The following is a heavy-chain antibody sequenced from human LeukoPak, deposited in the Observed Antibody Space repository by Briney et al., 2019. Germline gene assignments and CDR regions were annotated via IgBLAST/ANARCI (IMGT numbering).Heavy chain of an antibody. CDR1: GFTVSSYA. CDR3: AKDESRRIAAAGTGYFQH. V-gene: IGHV3-23*01. CDR2: FNVGGDRS. Sequence: PGGSLRLSCAASGFTVSSYAMSWVRQAPGKGLEWVSGFNVGGDRSYYADSVKGRFTISRDNSKNTLYLQMNSLRVEDTAVYYCAKDESRRIAAAGTGYFQHWGQGTLVIVSS. J-gene: IGHJ1*01. D-gene: IGHD6-13*01.